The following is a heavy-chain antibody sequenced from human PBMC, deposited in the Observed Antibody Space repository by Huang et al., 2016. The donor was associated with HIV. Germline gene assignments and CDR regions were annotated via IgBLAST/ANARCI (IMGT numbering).Heavy chain of an antibody. J-gene: IGHJ4*02. V-gene: IGHV1-24*01. CDR3: ATVYRRFRNHDSGDYYFDY. CDR2: FDTEDGET. CDR1: GYTLTELS. D-gene: IGHD3-22*01. Sequence: QVQLVQSGAEVKKPGASVKVSCKVSGYTLTELSMHWVRQDPGKWLEWMVGFDTEDGETIYEQKYQGRVTMTDDTSTDTAYMELSSLRSEDTAVYYCATVYRRFRNHDSGDYYFDYWDQGTLVTVSS.